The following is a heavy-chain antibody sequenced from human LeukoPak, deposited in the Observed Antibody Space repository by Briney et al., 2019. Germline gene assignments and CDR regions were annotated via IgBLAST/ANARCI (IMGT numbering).Heavy chain of an antibody. J-gene: IGHJ5*02. D-gene: IGHD3-9*01. CDR2: IYYSGST. Sequence: SETLSLTCTVSGGSISCSSYYWGWIRQPPGKGLEWIGSIYYSGSTYYNPSLKSRVTISVDTSKNQFSLKLSSVTAADTAVYYCARVKRRYFDWFGGWFDPWGQGTLVTVSS. CDR1: GGSISCSSYY. V-gene: IGHV4-39*07. CDR3: ARVKRRYFDWFGGWFDP.